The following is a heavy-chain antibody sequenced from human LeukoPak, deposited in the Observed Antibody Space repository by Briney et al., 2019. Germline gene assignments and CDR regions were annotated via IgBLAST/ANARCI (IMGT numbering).Heavy chain of an antibody. J-gene: IGHJ4*02. CDR1: GFTFSSYS. Sequence: GGSLRLSCAASGFTFSSYSMMWVRQAPGKGLEWVSYISSSGRTIYYEDSVKGRFAISRDNAKNSLYLQMNSLRAEDTAVYYCARDQSGIVATITFDYWGQGILVTVSS. V-gene: IGHV3-48*04. D-gene: IGHD5-12*01. CDR3: ARDQSGIVATITFDY. CDR2: ISSSGRTI.